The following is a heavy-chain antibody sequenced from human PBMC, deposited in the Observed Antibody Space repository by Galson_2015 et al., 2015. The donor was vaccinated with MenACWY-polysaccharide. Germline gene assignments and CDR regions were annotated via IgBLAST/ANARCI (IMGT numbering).Heavy chain of an antibody. J-gene: IGHJ5*02. CDR2: IYYRGNT. V-gene: IGHV4-39*07. CDR3: ARIPYTVTSFGWFDP. Sequence: ETLSLTCTVSGDSISSRSCHWGWIRQPPGKGLEWIGIIYYRGNTYYNPSLESRVTISVDTSKNQFSLSLSSVTAADTAMYYCARIPYTVTSFGWFDPWGQGTPVTVSS. CDR1: GDSISSRSCH. D-gene: IGHD4-17*01.